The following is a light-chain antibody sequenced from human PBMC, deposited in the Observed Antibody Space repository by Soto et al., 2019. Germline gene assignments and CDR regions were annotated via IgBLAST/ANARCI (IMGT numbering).Light chain of an antibody. V-gene: IGLV2-18*02. CDR3: TSYTSGNTVV. CDR2: EVK. Sequence: QSALTQPPSVSGSPGQSVTISCTGTSNDIGSYNRVSWYQQPPGTVPKLMIYEVKVRPSGVPDRFSGSKSGNTASLTISGLQAEDEADYYCTSYTSGNTVVFGGGTKLTVL. J-gene: IGLJ2*01. CDR1: SNDIGSYNR.